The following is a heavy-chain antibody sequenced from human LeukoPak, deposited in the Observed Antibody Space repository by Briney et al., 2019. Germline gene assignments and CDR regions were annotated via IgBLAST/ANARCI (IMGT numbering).Heavy chain of an antibody. V-gene: IGHV1-2*02. J-gene: IGHJ5*02. Sequence: RGASVKVSCKTSGYSFTDYYVHWVRQAPGQGLEWMGWINPNSGGTSSAQKFQGRVTMTRDTSITTVYMEVSWLTSDDTAIYYCARADRLHGGPYLIGPWGQGTLVTVSS. CDR2: INPNSGGT. D-gene: IGHD2-21*01. CDR1: GYSFTDYY. CDR3: ARADRLHGGPYLIGP.